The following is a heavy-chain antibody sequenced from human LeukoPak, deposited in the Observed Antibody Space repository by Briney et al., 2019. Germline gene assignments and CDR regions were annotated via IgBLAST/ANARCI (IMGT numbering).Heavy chain of an antibody. J-gene: IGHJ5*01. CDR2: ISGSGGRA. CDR3: AKHKEDYGDSCLDDS. CDR1: GFTFSSYA. D-gene: IGHD4-17*01. Sequence: PGGSLRLSCAASGFTFSSYAMSWVRQAPGKGLAWVSGISGSGGRAYYADSVKGRFTISRDNSKNTLYLQMSRLRAEDTAVYYCAKHKEDYGDSCLDDSWGQGTLVTVSS. V-gene: IGHV3-23*01.